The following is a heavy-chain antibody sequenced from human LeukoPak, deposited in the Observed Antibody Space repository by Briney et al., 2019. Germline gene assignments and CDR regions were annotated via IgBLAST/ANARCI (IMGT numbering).Heavy chain of an antibody. CDR2: ISAYNGNT. J-gene: IGHJ4*02. V-gene: IGHV1-18*01. Sequence: ASVKVSCKASGYTFTSCGISWVRQAPGQGLEWMGWISAYNGNTNYAQKLQGRVTMTTDTSTSTAYMELRSLRSDDTAVYYCASCSSGTFPCDYWGQGTLVTVSS. CDR1: GYTFTSCG. CDR3: ASCSSGTFPCDY. D-gene: IGHD2-2*01.